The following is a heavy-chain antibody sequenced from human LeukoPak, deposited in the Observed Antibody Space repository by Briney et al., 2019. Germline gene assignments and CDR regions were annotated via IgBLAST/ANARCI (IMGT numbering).Heavy chain of an antibody. Sequence: SQTLSLTCTVSGGSISSGGYYWSWIRQHPGKGLEWIGYIYYSGSTYYNPSLKSRVTISVDTSKNQFSLKLSSVTAADTAVYYCARDSAAGRIDYWGQGTLVTVSS. J-gene: IGHJ4*02. V-gene: IGHV4-31*03. D-gene: IGHD6-13*01. CDR2: IYYSGST. CDR3: ARDSAAGRIDY. CDR1: GGSISSGGYY.